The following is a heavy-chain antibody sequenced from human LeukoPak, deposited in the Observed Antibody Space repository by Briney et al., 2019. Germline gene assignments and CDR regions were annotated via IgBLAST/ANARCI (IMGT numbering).Heavy chain of an antibody. CDR2: IYTSGNT. D-gene: IGHD6-19*01. V-gene: IGHV4-61*02. CDR3: ASLGRDSSGVLDY. Sequence: PSETLSLTCIVSGGSISSGTYYWSWIRQPAGKGREWIGRIYTSGNTNYNPSLKSRVTISVDTSKNQFSMKRRSVTAADTAVYYCASLGRDSSGVLDYWGQRALVTVSS. CDR1: GGSISSGTYY. J-gene: IGHJ4*02.